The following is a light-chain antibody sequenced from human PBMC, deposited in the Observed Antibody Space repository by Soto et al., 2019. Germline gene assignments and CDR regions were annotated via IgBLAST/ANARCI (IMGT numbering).Light chain of an antibody. Sequence: EIVLTQSPATLSLSPGERATLSCRASQSVSTYLAWYQQKPGQAPRLFIYDASNRATGIPARFSGSGSGTDFTLTISSLEPEDFAVYYCQQRSKWPLTFGQGTRVEIK. CDR1: QSVSTY. V-gene: IGKV3-11*01. CDR2: DAS. J-gene: IGKJ5*01. CDR3: QQRSKWPLT.